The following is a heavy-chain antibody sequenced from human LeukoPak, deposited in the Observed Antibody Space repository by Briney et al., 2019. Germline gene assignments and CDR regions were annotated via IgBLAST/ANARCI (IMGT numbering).Heavy chain of an antibody. CDR3: ARDLTEYGGYYFDY. CDR2: IWYDGSNK. V-gene: IGHV3-33*01. CDR1: GFTFSSYG. D-gene: IGHD5-12*01. J-gene: IGHJ4*02. Sequence: GGSLRLSCAASGFTFSSYGMHWVRQAPGKGLEWVAVIWYDGSNKYYADSVKGRFTISRDNSKNTLYLQMNSLRAEDTAVYYCARDLTEYGGYYFDYWGQGTLVTVSS.